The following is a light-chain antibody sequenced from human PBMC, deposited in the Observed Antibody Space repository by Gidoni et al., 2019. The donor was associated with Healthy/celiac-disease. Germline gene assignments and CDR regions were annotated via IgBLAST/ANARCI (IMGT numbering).Light chain of an antibody. CDR3: QQYNSYSS. Sequence: IQMTQSPSTLSASVGDSVTITCRASQSISSWLAWYQQKPGKAPKLLIYKASSLESGVPSSFSGSGSGTEFTLTISSLQPNDFATYYCQQYNSYSSFGQGTKVEIK. CDR2: KAS. V-gene: IGKV1-5*03. J-gene: IGKJ1*01. CDR1: QSISSW.